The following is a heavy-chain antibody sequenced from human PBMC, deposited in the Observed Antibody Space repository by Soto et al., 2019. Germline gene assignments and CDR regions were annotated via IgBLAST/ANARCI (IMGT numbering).Heavy chain of an antibody. J-gene: IGHJ4*02. CDR2: VDPEDGQT. D-gene: IGHD6-13*01. CDR3: ATGRMGDSSSWPYFDY. Sequence: QVQLVQSGAEVKKPGASVKVSCKVSGYTLTELSMHWVRQAPGKGLEWMGGVDPEDGQTIYAQKFQGRVTMTEDTSTDTAYMELSSLRSEDTAVYYCATGRMGDSSSWPYFDYWGQGTLVTVSS. V-gene: IGHV1-24*01. CDR1: GYTLTELS.